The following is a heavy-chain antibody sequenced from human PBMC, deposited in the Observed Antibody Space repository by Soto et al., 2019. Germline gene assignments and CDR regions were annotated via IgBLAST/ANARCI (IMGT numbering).Heavy chain of an antibody. V-gene: IGHV3-30*03. J-gene: IGHJ4*02. D-gene: IGHD2-15*01. Sequence: ESGGGVVQPGRSLRLSCAASGFTLSNFFMHWVRQAPGKELEWVTFISYDENHRNYADSVKGRFTISRDNSKNTLYLQMNSLRAEDTALYYCAREFSQGIDSGFDYWGQGTLVTVSS. CDR2: ISYDENHR. CDR1: GFTLSNFF. CDR3: AREFSQGIDSGFDY.